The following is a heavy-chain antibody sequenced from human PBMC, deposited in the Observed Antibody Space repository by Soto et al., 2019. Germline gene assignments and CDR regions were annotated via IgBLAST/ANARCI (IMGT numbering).Heavy chain of an antibody. J-gene: IGHJ4*02. CDR3: AHRRQLWSVFDY. V-gene: IGHV2-5*01. D-gene: IGHD5-18*01. CDR2: IYWNDDK. CDR1: GFSLSTSGVG. Sequence: QITLKESGPTLVKPTQTLTLTCTFSGFSLSTSGVGVGWIRQPPGKALEWLALIYWNDDKRYSPSLKSRLTITKDTSKNQVVLTMTNMDPVDTATYYCAHRRQLWSVFDYWGQGTLVTVSS.